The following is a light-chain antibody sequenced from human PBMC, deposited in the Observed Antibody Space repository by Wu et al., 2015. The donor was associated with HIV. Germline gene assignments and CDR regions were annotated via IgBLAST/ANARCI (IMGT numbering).Light chain of an antibody. CDR2: GAS. Sequence: EIVLTQSPGTLSLSPGERATLSCRASQSVSSSYLAWYQQKPGQAPRLLIYGASSRATGIPDRFSGSGSGTDFTLTISRLGPEDFAVYYRQQYGSSEWTFGQGTKVEIK. CDR3: QQYGSSEWT. J-gene: IGKJ1*01. V-gene: IGKV3-20*01. CDR1: QSVSSSY.